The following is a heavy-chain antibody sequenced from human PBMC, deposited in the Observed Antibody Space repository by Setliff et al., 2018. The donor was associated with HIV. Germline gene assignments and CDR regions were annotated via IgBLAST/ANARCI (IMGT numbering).Heavy chain of an antibody. V-gene: IGHV4-61*09. Sequence: SETLSLTCTVSGGSIGSGSHYWSWIRQPAGKGLEWIGHIYTTGSTNYNPSLKSRVTISADTSNNQFSLRLTSMTAADTAVYYCARHGPLGYCSNGVCYRYYFDYWGQGTLGTVSS. J-gene: IGHJ4*02. CDR3: ARHGPLGYCSNGVCYRYYFDY. D-gene: IGHD2-8*01. CDR1: GGSIGSGSHY. CDR2: IYTTGST.